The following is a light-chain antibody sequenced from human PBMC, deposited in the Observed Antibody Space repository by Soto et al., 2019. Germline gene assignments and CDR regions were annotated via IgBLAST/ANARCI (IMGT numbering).Light chain of an antibody. V-gene: IGKV3-11*01. J-gene: IGKJ3*01. CDR2: DAS. CDR3: QQRSNWPPTFT. Sequence: DIVMTQSPDSLAVSLGERATIYCKSSQSVSSYLAWYQQKPGQAPRLLIYDASNRATGIPARFSGSGSGTDFTLTISSLEPEDFAVYYCQQRSNWPPTFTFGPGTKVDIK. CDR1: QSVSSY.